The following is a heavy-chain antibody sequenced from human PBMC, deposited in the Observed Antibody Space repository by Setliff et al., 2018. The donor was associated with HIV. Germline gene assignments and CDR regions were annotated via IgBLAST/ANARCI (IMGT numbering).Heavy chain of an antibody. CDR3: AKEGEWQRSRGYMDV. CDR2: ISYDGGNK. D-gene: IGHD5-12*01. J-gene: IGHJ6*03. V-gene: IGHV3-30*18. CDR1: GFTFSNYG. Sequence: GGSLRLSCAASGFTFSNYGMHWVRQAPGKGLEWVAVISYDGGNKYYGDSVKGRFTISRDNSKNTLYLQMKSLRAEDTAVYYCAKEGEWQRSRGYMDVWGKGTTVTVSS.